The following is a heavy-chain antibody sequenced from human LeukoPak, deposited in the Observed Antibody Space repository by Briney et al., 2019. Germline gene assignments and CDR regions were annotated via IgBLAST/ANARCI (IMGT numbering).Heavy chain of an antibody. V-gene: IGHV3-23*01. CDR2: ISGSGGST. J-gene: IGHJ4*02. CDR3: AKAGGYSYGAFLDY. D-gene: IGHD5-18*01. CDR1: GFTFSDHF. Sequence: GGSLRLSCPASGFTFSDHFMDWVRQAPGKGLEWVSAISGSGGSTYYADSVKSRFTISRDNSKNTLYLQMNSLRAEDTAVYYCAKAGGYSYGAFLDYWGQGTLVTVSS.